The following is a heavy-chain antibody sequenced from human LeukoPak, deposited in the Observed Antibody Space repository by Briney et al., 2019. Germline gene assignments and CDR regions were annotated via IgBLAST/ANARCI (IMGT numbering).Heavy chain of an antibody. CDR3: VRNSGELGA. CDR2: IYSAGGT. D-gene: IGHD2-21*01. J-gene: IGHJ5*02. Sequence: PGGSLRLSCAASGLTVSNNYMSWVRRAAGKGLEWVALIYSAGGTYYADSVKGRFTISRDNSKNTLHLQMNSLRAEDTAVYYCVRNSGELGAWGQGTLVTVSS. V-gene: IGHV3-53*01. CDR1: GLTVSNNY.